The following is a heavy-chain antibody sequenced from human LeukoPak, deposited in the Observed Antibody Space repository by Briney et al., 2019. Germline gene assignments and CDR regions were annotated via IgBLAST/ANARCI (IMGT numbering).Heavy chain of an antibody. CDR3: ARERIRAAVTGWFDS. V-gene: IGHV3-11*04. D-gene: IGHD2-15*01. CDR1: GFTFSDYD. Sequence: PGGSLRLSCAASGFTFSDYDMSWIRQAPGKGLEWVAKISSSGGITYYADSLKGRFSISRDNAQKSLYLQMTSLRAEDAALYYCARERIRAAVTGWFDSWGQGTLVTVSS. J-gene: IGHJ5*01. CDR2: ISSSGGIT.